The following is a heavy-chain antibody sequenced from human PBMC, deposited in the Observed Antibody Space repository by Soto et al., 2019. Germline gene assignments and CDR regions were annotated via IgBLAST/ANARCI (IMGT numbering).Heavy chain of an antibody. J-gene: IGHJ5*02. CDR2: IYYSGST. CDR1: GASVSSSSYY. D-gene: IGHD2-15*01. CDR3: ARSGYCSGGSCSFNWFDP. V-gene: IGHV4-61*01. Sequence: QVQLQESGPGLVQPSETLSLTCTVSGASVSSSSYYWSWIRQPLGKGLEWIGYIYYSGSTNYSPSLKSRVTVSIDTSKNQFSLKLSSVTAAGSAVYYCARSGYCSGGSCSFNWFDPWGQGTLVTVSS.